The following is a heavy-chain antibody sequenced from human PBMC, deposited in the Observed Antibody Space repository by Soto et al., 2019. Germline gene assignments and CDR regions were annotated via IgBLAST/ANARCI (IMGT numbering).Heavy chain of an antibody. D-gene: IGHD3-3*01. V-gene: IGHV4-59*01. J-gene: IGHJ6*03. CDR1: GGSISSYY. CDR3: ARESYDFWSSNMDV. Sequence: QVQLQESGPGLVKPSETLSLTCTVSGGSISSYYWSWIRQPPGKGLEWIGYIYYSGSTNYNPSLKSRGTISVDTSKNQFSRKLSSVTAADTAVYYCARESYDFWSSNMDVWGKGTTVTVSS. CDR2: IYYSGST.